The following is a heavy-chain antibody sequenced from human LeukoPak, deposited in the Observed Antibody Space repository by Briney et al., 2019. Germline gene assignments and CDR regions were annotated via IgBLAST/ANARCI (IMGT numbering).Heavy chain of an antibody. CDR1: GFTFSTYI. CDR3: ARGQFRLHSYGGSTFDY. V-gene: IGHV3-21*01. J-gene: IGHJ4*02. D-gene: IGHD3-10*01. Sequence: PGGSLRLSCAASGFTFSTYIMNWVRQAPGKGLEWVSFISSSSSYIYYADSVKGRFTISRDNSKNTLYLQTNSLRAEDTAVYYCARGQFRLHSYGGSTFDYWGQGTLVSVSS. CDR2: ISSSSSYI.